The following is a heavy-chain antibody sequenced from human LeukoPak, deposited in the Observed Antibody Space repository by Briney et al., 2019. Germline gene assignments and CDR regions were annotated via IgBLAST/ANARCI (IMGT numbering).Heavy chain of an antibody. Sequence: ASVKVSCKASGYTFTSYYMHWVRQAPGQGLEWMGIINPSGGSTSYAQKFQGRVTMTRDTSTSTVYVELSSLRSEDTAVYYCARDSLELRGKGENAFDIWGQGTMVTVSS. J-gene: IGHJ3*02. CDR2: INPSGGST. CDR1: GYTFTSYY. D-gene: IGHD1-7*01. V-gene: IGHV1-46*01. CDR3: ARDSLELRGKGENAFDI.